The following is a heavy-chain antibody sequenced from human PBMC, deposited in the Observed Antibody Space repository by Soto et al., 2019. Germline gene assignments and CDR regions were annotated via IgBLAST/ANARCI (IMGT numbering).Heavy chain of an antibody. J-gene: IGHJ4*02. D-gene: IGHD1-1*01. CDR2: ISDDGSNK. V-gene: IGHV3-30-3*01. CDR3: ARDRSVSAWYDVDY. CDR1: GFTFSSYA. Sequence: GGSLRLSCAASGFTFSSYAMHWVRQAPGKGLEWVAIISDDGSNKYNADSVKGRFTISRDNSRNTLFLQMNSLRAEDTAVYYCARDRSVSAWYDVDYWGQGTLVTVSS.